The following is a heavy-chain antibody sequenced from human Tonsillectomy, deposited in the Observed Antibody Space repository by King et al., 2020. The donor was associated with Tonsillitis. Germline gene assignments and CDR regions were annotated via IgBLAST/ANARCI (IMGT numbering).Heavy chain of an antibody. J-gene: IGHJ4*02. CDR3: ARDLYSSGWYYFDN. Sequence: QLQESGPGLVKPSETLSLTCTVSGGSVSSGSYYWSWIRQPPGKGLEWIRYIYYSGSTNYNPSLKSRVTISVDTSKNQFSLKLSSVTAADTAVYYCARDLYSSGWYYFDNWGQGTLVTVSS. V-gene: IGHV4-61*01. D-gene: IGHD6-19*01. CDR1: GGSVSSGSYY. CDR2: IYYSGST.